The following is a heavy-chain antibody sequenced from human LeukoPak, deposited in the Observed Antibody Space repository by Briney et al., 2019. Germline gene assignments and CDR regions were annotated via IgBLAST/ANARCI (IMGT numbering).Heavy chain of an antibody. CDR3: ATTEGGGYGDYYYYYMDV. CDR1: GGTFSSYA. J-gene: IGHJ6*03. CDR2: IIPILGTA. D-gene: IGHD4-17*01. Sequence: GASVKVSCKASGGTFSSYAISWVRQARGQGLEWMGGIIPILGTANYAQKFQGRVTITADESTSTAYMELSSLRSEDTAVYYCATTEGGGYGDYYYYYMDVWGKGTTVTVSS. V-gene: IGHV1-69*13.